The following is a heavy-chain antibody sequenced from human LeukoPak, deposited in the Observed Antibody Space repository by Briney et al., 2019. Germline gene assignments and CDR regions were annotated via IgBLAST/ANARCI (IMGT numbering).Heavy chain of an antibody. D-gene: IGHD3-10*01. Sequence: PGGSLRLSCAASGFTFSNYNMNWVRQAPGKGLEWVSSMSSGSSYIYYADSVKGRFTISRDNAKNSLYLQMNSLRVEDTAVYYCARDRGDYGSGSYYNDYWGQGTLVTVSS. V-gene: IGHV3-21*01. CDR1: GFTFSNYN. CDR3: ARDRGDYGSGSYYNDY. J-gene: IGHJ4*02. CDR2: MSSGSSYI.